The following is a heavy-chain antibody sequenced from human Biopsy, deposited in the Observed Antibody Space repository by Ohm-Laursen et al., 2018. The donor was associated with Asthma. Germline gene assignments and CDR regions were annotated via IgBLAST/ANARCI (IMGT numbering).Heavy chain of an antibody. V-gene: IGHV4-39*01. Sequence: SDTLSLTCTVSGGSITSSSYCWGWIRQPPGKGMEWIGSMYHSGSPYYHPPLKSRATISVDTSKNKLSLKMSSVTAADTAVYFCVRHQYNSSWSTFDYWGQGALVTVSS. CDR1: GGSITSSSYC. CDR3: VRHQYNSSWSTFDY. D-gene: IGHD2/OR15-2a*01. CDR2: MYHSGSP. J-gene: IGHJ4*02.